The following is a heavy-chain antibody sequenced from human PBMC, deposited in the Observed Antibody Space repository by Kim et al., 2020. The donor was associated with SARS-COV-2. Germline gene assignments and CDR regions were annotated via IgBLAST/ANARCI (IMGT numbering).Heavy chain of an antibody. CDR3: AKDRGYDFYFDY. CDR2: ISFDGSNK. J-gene: IGHJ4*02. Sequence: GGSLRLSCAASGFTFSSYGMHWVRQAPGKGLEWVAVISFDGSNKYYADSVKGRFTISRDNSKNTLYLQMNSLRAEDTAVYYCAKDRGYDFYFDYWGQGTLVTVSS. D-gene: IGHD5-12*01. CDR1: GFTFSSYG. V-gene: IGHV3-30*18.